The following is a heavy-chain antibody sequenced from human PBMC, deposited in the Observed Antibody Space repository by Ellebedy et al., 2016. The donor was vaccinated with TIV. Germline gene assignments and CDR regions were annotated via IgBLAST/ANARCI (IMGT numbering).Heavy chain of an antibody. D-gene: IGHD6-13*01. CDR3: AREGIAASGTFDY. V-gene: IGHV1-2*02. CDR1: GYPFTGYY. CDR2: INPNSGDT. J-gene: IGHJ4*02. Sequence: AASVKVSCKGSGYPFTGYYLHWVRQAPGQGLEWMAWINPNSGDTSSAQKFQGRVTLTRDTSSSAAYMELRRLGSDDTAVYYCAREGIAASGTFDYWGQGTLVTVSP.